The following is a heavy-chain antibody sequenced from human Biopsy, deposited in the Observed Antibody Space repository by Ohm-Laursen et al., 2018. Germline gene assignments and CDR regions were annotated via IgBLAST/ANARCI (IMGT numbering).Heavy chain of an antibody. CDR1: GGSMIHYY. J-gene: IGHJ3*02. D-gene: IGHD4-23*01. V-gene: IGHV4-59*01. Sequence: TLSLTCTVSGGSMIHYYWNWIRQSPGKGLEWIAYIYSSGITNYNPSLKSRLTISIDTSKNQLSLKLNSMTTADTAVYYCARGQDYGGNKAFDIWGQGTKVTVSP. CDR2: IYSSGIT. CDR3: ARGQDYGGNKAFDI.